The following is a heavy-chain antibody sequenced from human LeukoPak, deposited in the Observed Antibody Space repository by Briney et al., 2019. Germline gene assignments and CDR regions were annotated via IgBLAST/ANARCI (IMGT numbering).Heavy chain of an antibody. CDR2: IYYSGST. CDR1: GGSISSYY. V-gene: IGHV4-59*08. Sequence: SETLSLTCTVSGGSISSYYWSWIRQPPGKGLEWIGYIYYSGSTNYNPSLKSRVTISVDTSKNQFSLKLSSVTAADTAVYYCAGLGDGYNWPHRYYYYGMDVWGQGTTVTVSS. J-gene: IGHJ6*02. D-gene: IGHD5-24*01. CDR3: AGLGDGYNWPHRYYYYGMDV.